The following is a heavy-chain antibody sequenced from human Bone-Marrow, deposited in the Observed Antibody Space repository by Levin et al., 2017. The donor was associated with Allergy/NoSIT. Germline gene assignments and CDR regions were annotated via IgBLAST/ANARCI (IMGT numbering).Heavy chain of an antibody. Sequence: GESLKISCAVSGFTVSNNYMSWVRQAPGAGLEWVSLIYSVGTTYYADSVKGRVTISRDNSRKTLFLQMNSLRAADAAVYYCTGGPSGVRGWGQGTLVTVSS. CDR1: GFTVSNNY. V-gene: IGHV3-53*01. D-gene: IGHD1-14*01. CDR2: IYSVGTT. J-gene: IGHJ4*02. CDR3: TGGPSGVRG.